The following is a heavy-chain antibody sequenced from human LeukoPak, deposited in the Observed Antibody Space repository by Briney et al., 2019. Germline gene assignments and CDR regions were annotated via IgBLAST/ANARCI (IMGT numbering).Heavy chain of an antibody. CDR3: ATDRKGYCSGGSCYSEAFDI. J-gene: IGHJ3*02. V-gene: IGHV1-24*01. Sequence: ASVKVSCKVSGYTLTELSMHWVRQAPGKGLEWMGGFDPEDGETIYAHKFQGRVTMTEDTSTDTAYMELSSLRSEDTAVYYCATDRKGYCSGGSCYSEAFDIWGQGTMVTVSS. D-gene: IGHD2-15*01. CDR1: GYTLTELS. CDR2: FDPEDGET.